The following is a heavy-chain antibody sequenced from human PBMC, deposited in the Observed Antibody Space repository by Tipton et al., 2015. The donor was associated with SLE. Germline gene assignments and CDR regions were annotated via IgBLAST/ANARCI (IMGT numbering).Heavy chain of an antibody. D-gene: IGHD3-3*01. CDR1: GGSISRGNYY. J-gene: IGHJ5*01. V-gene: IGHV4-61*02. CDR3: TRDSGFWSWFDS. CDR2: IYTSGST. Sequence: TLSLTCTVSGGSISRGNYYWSWIRQPAGKGLEWIGRIYTSGSTNYNPSLKSRVTISIDTSKNQFSLKLSSVTAADTAVYYCTRDSGFWSWFDSWGQGTLVTVSS.